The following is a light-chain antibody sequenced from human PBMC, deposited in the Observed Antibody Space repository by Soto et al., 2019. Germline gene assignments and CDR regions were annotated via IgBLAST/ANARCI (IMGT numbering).Light chain of an antibody. CDR2: GTS. CDR3: QQFYYYPHT. CDR1: HTIATY. Sequence: EIQMTQSPASLSASVGERVTLTCRASHTIATYLNWYQQKAGKVPEVLIYGTSTLQPGVPSRFTGRGYEADFTLTINNVQPVDFATYYCQQFYYYPHTFGQGTKLDVK. V-gene: IGKV1-39*01. J-gene: IGKJ2*01.